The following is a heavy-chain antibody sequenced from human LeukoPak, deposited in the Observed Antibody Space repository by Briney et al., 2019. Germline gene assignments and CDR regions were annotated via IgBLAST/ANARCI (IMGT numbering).Heavy chain of an antibody. CDR1: GGTFSSYA. CDR3: VRGGGSERRDTTLDY. J-gene: IGHJ4*02. D-gene: IGHD3-10*01. V-gene: IGHV1-69*06. CDR2: IIPIFGTA. Sequence: ASVKVSCKASGGTFSSYAISWVRQAPGQGLEWMGGIIPIFGTANYAQKFQGRVTITADKSTSTAYMELSSLRSEDTAVYYCVRGGGSERRDTTLDYWGQGTLVTVSS.